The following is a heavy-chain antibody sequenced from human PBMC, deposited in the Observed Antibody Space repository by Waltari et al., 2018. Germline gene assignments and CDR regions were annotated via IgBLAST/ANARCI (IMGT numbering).Heavy chain of an antibody. Sequence: QPQLQESGPGLVKPSETLSLTCTVSGGSISSSSYYWGWIRQPPGKGLEWIGSIYYSGSTYYNPSLKSRVTISVDTSKNQFSLKLSSVTAADTAVYYCARVRPITIFGVVIGNWFDPWGQGTLVTVSS. CDR3: ARVRPITIFGVVIGNWFDP. J-gene: IGHJ5*02. CDR1: GGSISSSSYY. CDR2: IYYSGST. D-gene: IGHD3-3*01. V-gene: IGHV4-39*07.